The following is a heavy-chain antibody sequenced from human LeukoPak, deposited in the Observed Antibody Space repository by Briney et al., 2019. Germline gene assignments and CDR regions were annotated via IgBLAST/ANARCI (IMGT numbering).Heavy chain of an antibody. CDR1: GYIFTGYY. J-gene: IGHJ4*02. CDR3: AAPLGATGAFDY. Sequence: ASVKVSCKASGYIFTGYYMHWVRQAPGQGLEWMGWINPNSGGTNYAQKFQGRVTMTRDTSIRTAYMELSRLRSDDTAVYYCAAPLGATGAFDYWGQGTLVTVSS. CDR2: INPNSGGT. D-gene: IGHD1-26*01. V-gene: IGHV1-2*02.